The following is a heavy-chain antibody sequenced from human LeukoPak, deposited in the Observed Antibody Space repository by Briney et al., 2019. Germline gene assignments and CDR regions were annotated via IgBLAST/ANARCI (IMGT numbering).Heavy chain of an antibody. J-gene: IGHJ6*03. V-gene: IGHV1-46*01. D-gene: IGHD3-16*01. CDR2: INPSDGAT. CDR1: GYTFTMYY. CDR3: ARERRGGLCGNLGGLFASYYTYYYLDV. Sequence: GASVKVSFKASGYTFTMYYVHWVRQAPGQGLEWMGMINPSDGATTFAQRFQGRVTVTRDMSTTTVYMDLRSLRSEDTAVFFCARERRGGLCGNLGGLFASYYTYYYLDVWGRGTTVTVSS.